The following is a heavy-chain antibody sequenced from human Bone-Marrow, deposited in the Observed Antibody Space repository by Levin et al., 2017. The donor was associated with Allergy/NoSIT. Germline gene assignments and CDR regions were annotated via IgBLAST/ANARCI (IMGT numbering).Heavy chain of an antibody. CDR1: GSSISSHS. Sequence: GGSLRLSCAASGSSISSHSLNWVRQAPGKGLEWVASMSSSSRYIYYAESVKGRFTISRDSSKNSLFLEMTRLRAEDTAVYYCARDLGEWGSRDEPFAVWGQGTTVTVSS. CDR3: ARDLGEWGSRDEPFAV. D-gene: IGHD7-27*01. V-gene: IGHV3-21*01. CDR2: MSSSSRYI. J-gene: IGHJ3*01.